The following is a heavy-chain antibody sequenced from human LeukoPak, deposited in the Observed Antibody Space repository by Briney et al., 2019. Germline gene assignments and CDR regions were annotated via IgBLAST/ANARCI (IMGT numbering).Heavy chain of an antibody. J-gene: IGHJ4*02. CDR1: GFIISDYY. Sequence: GGSLRLSCGASGFIISDYYISWLRQSRGKGREWISYITSGAGSTKYADSVKGRFTISRDKAKNSVALQLNSLRAEDTAVYYCTKERRGTYYAFESWGQGTLVTVSS. D-gene: IGHD3-16*01. V-gene: IGHV3-11*01. CDR2: ITSGAGST. CDR3: TKERRGTYYAFES.